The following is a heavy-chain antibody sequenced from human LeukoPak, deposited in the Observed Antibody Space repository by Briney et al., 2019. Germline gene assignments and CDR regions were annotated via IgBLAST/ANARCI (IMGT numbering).Heavy chain of an antibody. CDR2: INPSGGST. D-gene: IGHD5-18*01. CDR3: ARDRGVDTDRPDAFDI. V-gene: IGHV1-46*01. J-gene: IGHJ3*02. CDR1: GYTFTSYY. Sequence: ASAKVSCKASGYTFTSYYMHWVRQAPGQGLEWMGIINPSGGSTSYAQKFQGRVTMTRDTSTSTVYMELSSLRSEDTAVYYCARDRGVDTDRPDAFDIWGQGTMVTVSS.